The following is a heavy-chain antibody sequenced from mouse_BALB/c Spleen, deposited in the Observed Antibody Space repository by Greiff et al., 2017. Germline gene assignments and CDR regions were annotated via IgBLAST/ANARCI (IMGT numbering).Heavy chain of an antibody. V-gene: IGHV5-9-4*01. CDR2: ISSGGSYT. CDR1: GFTFSSYA. D-gene: IGHD1-1*01. CDR3: ARDYYGSSIYAMDY. J-gene: IGHJ4*01. Sequence: EVQGVESGGGLVKPGGSLKLSCAASGFTFSSYAMSWVRQSPEKRLEWVAEISSGGSYTYYPDTVTGRFTISRDNAKNTLYLEMSSLRSEDTAMYYCARDYYGSSIYAMDYWGQGTSVTVSS.